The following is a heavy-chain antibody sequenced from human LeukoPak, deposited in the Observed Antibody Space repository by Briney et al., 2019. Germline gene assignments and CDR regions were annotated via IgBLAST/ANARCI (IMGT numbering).Heavy chain of an antibody. J-gene: IGHJ5*02. Sequence: GGSLRLSCAASGFTFSSYDMHWVRHATGKGLEWVSAIGTAGDTYYPGSVKGRFTISRENAKNSLYLQMNSLRAGDTAVYYCARAITMVRGDSWFDPWGQGTLVTVSS. CDR3: ARAITMVRGDSWFDP. V-gene: IGHV3-13*01. CDR1: GFTFSSYD. CDR2: IGTAGDT. D-gene: IGHD3-10*01.